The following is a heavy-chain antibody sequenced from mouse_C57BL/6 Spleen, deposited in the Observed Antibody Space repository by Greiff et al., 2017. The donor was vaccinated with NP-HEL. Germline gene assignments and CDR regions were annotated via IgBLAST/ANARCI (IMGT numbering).Heavy chain of an antibody. CDR3: AREGATMVRHGFAY. CDR1: GYTFTSYW. Sequence: QVQLQQPGAELVRPGTSVKLSCKASGYTFTSYWMHWVKQRPGQGLEWIGVIDPSDSYTNYNQKFKGKATLTVDTSSSTAYMQLSSLTSEDSAVYYCAREGATMVRHGFAYWGQGTLVTVSA. D-gene: IGHD2-2*01. J-gene: IGHJ3*01. V-gene: IGHV1-59*01. CDR2: IDPSDSYT.